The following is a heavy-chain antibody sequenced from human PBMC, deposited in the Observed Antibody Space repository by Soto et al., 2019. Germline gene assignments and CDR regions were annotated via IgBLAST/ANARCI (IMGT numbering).Heavy chain of an antibody. CDR2: IIPIFGTA. CDR3: ASQTGTTGNYYYGMDV. D-gene: IGHD1-1*01. V-gene: IGHV1-69*12. J-gene: IGHJ6*02. CDR1: GGTFSRYG. Sequence: QVQLVQSGAEVKKPGSSVKVSCKASGGTFSRYGISWMRQAPGQGLEWMGGIIPIFGTANYAQKFQGRVTITADESTSTAYMELSSLRSEDTAVYYCASQTGTTGNYYYGMDVWGQGTTVTVSS.